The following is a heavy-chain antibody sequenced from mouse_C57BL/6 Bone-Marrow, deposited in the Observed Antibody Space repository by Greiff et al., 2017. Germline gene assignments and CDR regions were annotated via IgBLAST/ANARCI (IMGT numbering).Heavy chain of an antibody. Sequence: QVQLQQPGAELVKPGASVKMSCKASGYTFTSYWITWVKQRPGQGLEWIGDIYPGSGSTNYNEKFKSKATLTVDTASSTAYMQLSSLTAEDSAVYYCAREDSAGYLYYAKDYWGQGTSATVSS. V-gene: IGHV1-55*01. CDR1: GYTFTSYW. D-gene: IGHD3-2*02. CDR2: IYPGSGST. J-gene: IGHJ4*01. CDR3: AREDSAGYLYYAKDY.